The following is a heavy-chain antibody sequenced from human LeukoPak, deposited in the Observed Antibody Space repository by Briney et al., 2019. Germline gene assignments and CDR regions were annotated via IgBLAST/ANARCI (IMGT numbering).Heavy chain of an antibody. CDR3: ATYRRGYHDTNESCYFDY. CDR1: GITFSRFA. CDR2: ISDSGGSP. J-gene: IGHJ4*02. D-gene: IGHD2-8*01. V-gene: IGHV3-23*01. Sequence: PGGSLRLSCAASGITFSRFAMSWVRQAPGKGLEWVSGISDSGGSPYYADSVKGRFTISRDNSKNTLYLQMNGLRAEDTAIYYCATYRRGYHDTNESCYFDYWGQGTLVTVSS.